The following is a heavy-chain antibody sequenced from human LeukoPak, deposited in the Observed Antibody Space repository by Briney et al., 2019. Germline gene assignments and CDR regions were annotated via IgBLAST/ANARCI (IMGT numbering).Heavy chain of an antibody. J-gene: IGHJ4*02. V-gene: IGHV4-34*01. CDR3: ARGRFSSTSWGWNPLGGYFDY. CDR2: INHSGST. D-gene: IGHD2-2*01. CDR1: GGSFSGYY. Sequence: SATLSLTCAVYGGSFSGYYWSWIRPPPGKGLEWIGEINHSGSTNYNPSLKSRVTISVDTSKNQFSLKLSSVTAADTAVYYCARGRFSSTSWGWNPLGGYFDYWGQGTLVTVSS.